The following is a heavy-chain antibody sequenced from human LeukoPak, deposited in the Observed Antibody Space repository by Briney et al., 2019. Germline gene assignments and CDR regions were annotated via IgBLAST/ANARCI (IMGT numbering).Heavy chain of an antibody. CDR2: ISYDGSNK. CDR1: RIIFSSYA. CDR3: ASGLELDY. Sequence: HSGRSLRLSCAASRIIFSSYAMHWVRQAPGKGLEWVAVISYDGSNKYYADSVKGRFTISRDNSKNTLYLQMNSLRPEDTAVYYCASGLELDYWGQGTLVTVSS. V-gene: IGHV3-30-3*01. J-gene: IGHJ4*02.